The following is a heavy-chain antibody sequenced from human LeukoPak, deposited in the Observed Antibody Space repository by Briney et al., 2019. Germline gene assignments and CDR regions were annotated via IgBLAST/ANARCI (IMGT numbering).Heavy chain of an antibody. Sequence: SGPTLVKHTQTLTLTCTFSGFSLATSRVGVGWIRQPPGKALEWLALIYWNDNKRYSPSLRSRLTVTKDTSKTQVFLTMTKMDPVDTATYYCAHGYGDYDPYFDYWGQGTLVTVSS. D-gene: IGHD4-17*01. CDR3: AHGYGDYDPYFDY. V-gene: IGHV2-5*01. CDR1: GFSLATSRVG. CDR2: IYWNDNK. J-gene: IGHJ4*02.